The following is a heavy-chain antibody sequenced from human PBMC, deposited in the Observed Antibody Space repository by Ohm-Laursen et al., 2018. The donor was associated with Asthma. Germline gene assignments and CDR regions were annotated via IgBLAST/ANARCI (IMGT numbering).Heavy chain of an antibody. CDR1: GFTFSSYG. CDR2: IWYDGSNK. Sequence: SLRLSCAASGFTFSSYGMHWVRQAPGKGLEWVAGIWYDGSNKYFADSVKGRFTISRDNSKNTLYLQMNSLRAEDTAVYYCARSSSGETTYYFDYWGQGTLVTVSS. J-gene: IGHJ4*02. CDR3: ARSSSGETTYYFDY. D-gene: IGHD4-17*01. V-gene: IGHV3-33*01.